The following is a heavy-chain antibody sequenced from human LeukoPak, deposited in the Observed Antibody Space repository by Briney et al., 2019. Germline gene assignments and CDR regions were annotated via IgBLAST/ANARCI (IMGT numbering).Heavy chain of an antibody. CDR3: ASGRTDIVVVPATLRNYYFDY. Sequence: SVKVSCKASGYTFTGYYMRWVRQAPGQGLEWMGGIMPLFGTAKNAQKFQGRVTITADKSTSTAYMELSSLRSEDTAVYYCASGRTDIVVVPATLRNYYFDYWGQGTLVTVSS. V-gene: IGHV1-69*06. J-gene: IGHJ4*02. CDR1: GYTFTGYY. D-gene: IGHD2-2*01. CDR2: IMPLFGTA.